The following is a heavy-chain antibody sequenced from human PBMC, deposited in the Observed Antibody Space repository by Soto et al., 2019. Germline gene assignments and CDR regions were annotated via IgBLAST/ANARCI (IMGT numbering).Heavy chain of an antibody. J-gene: IGHJ6*02. Sequence: QVQLVQSGAEVKKPGASVKVSCKASGYTFTSYDINWVRQATGQGLEWMGWMNPNSGNTGYAQKLQGRVTMTRNTSISTGYWERTSLRSEGRAVYYCAGDSSSWSPGSGMDVWGRGTTVTVSS. CDR3: AGDSSSWSPGSGMDV. D-gene: IGHD6-13*01. CDR2: MNPNSGNT. V-gene: IGHV1-8*01. CDR1: GYTFTSYD.